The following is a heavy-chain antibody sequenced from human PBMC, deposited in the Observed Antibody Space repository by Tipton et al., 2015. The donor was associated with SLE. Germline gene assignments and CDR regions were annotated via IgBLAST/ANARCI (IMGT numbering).Heavy chain of an antibody. J-gene: IGHJ6*03. CDR2: ISYDGSNK. D-gene: IGHD5-12*01. CDR1: GFTFSSYA. CDR3: ASEWRPYYYYRDV. V-gene: IGHV3-30*04. Sequence: SLRLSCAASGFTFSSYAMHWVRQAPGKGLEWVAVISYDGSNKYYADSVKGRFTISRDNSKNTLYLQMNSLRAEDTAVYYCASEWRPYYYYRDVWGKGTTVTVSS.